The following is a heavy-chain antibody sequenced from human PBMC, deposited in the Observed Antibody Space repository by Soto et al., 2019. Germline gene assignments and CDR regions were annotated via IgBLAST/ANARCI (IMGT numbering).Heavy chain of an antibody. V-gene: IGHV1-24*01. J-gene: IGHJ6*02. CDR1: GYTLTELS. CDR3: ATSPSVLEHGQAQNYYYYGMDV. Sequence: ASVKVSCKVSGYTLTELSMHWVRQAPGKGLEWMGGFDPEDGETIYAQKFQGRVTMTEDTSTDTAYMELSSLRSEDTAVYYCATSPSVLEHGQAQNYYYYGMDVWGQGTTVTVSS. D-gene: IGHD3-3*01. CDR2: FDPEDGET.